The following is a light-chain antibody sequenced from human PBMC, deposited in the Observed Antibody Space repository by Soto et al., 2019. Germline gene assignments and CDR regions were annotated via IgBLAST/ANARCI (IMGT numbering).Light chain of an antibody. J-gene: IGKJ2*01. CDR2: GVF. Sequence: ETVLTQSPGTVTLSPGERATLSCRTSQSVKSNYLAWYQQKPGQAPRLLINGVFNRATGIPDRFSGSGSGTDFTLTISGLEPEDSAVYYCQHYDGSPRTFGQLTKLEIK. V-gene: IGKV3-20*01. CDR3: QHYDGSPRT. CDR1: QSVKSNY.